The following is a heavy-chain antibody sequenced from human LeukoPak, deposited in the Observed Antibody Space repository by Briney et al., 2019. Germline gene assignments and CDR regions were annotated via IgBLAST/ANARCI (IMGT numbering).Heavy chain of an antibody. CDR2: ISSSGSNT. CDR1: GFRFSSYA. D-gene: IGHD3-3*01. Sequence: GGSLRLSCAASGFRFSSYAMSWVRQAPGKGLEWVSAISSSGSNTNYANSVKGRFIISRDNSKNTLYLQMNSLRAEGTAIYYCAKALTDELMSRSHYDFWSGYHPSGTVYYYMDVWGKGTTVTVSS. V-gene: IGHV3-23*01. CDR3: AKALTDELMSRSHYDFWSGYHPSGTVYYYMDV. J-gene: IGHJ6*03.